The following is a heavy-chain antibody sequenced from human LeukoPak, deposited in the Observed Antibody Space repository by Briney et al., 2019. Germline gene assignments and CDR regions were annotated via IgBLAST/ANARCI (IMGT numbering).Heavy chain of an antibody. V-gene: IGHV1-18*01. CDR3: ARALYSSSIWDY. Sequence: ASVRLSCKASGYTFTSYGISWVRQAPGQGLEWMGWISAYNGNTNYAHKPRGRVTMTTDTSTSTAYMELRSLRSDDTAVYYCARALYSSSIWDYWGQGTGDRL. D-gene: IGHD3-16*02. J-gene: IGHJ4*02. CDR2: ISAYNGNT. CDR1: GYTFTSYG.